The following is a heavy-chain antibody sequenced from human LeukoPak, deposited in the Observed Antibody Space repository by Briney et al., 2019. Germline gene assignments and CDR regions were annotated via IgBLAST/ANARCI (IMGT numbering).Heavy chain of an antibody. V-gene: IGHV1-18*03. D-gene: IGHD2-15*01. CDR3: AEGRGYCSSSSCLPVGY. J-gene: IGHJ4*02. CDR1: GYTFTCYG. Sequence: VNVSCTSSGYTFTCYGISWVRPAPGQVVGWMGWITAYNGNTNYAQKLQGRVTMTTDTSTITVYMKRRSLKSGDMYVYDSAEGRGYCSSSSCLPVGYWGQGTLVTVSS. CDR2: ITAYNGNT.